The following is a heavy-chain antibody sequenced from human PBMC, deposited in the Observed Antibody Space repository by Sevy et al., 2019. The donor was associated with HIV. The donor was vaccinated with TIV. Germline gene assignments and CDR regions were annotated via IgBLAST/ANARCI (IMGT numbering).Heavy chain of an antibody. D-gene: IGHD6-25*01. Sequence: GESLKISCAASGFRFNYHNMNWVRQAPGKGLEWISYISNSGSTTYLAASVRGRFTISRENAKNSLFLEMDNLTDEDTAVYYCAREGNRERQTIPLDSWGRGIQVTVSS. CDR3: AREGNRERQTIPLDS. V-gene: IGHV3-48*02. CDR1: GFRFNYHN. CDR2: ISNSGSTT. J-gene: IGHJ4*02.